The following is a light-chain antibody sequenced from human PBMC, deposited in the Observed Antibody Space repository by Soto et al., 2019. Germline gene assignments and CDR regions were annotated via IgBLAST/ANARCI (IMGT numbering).Light chain of an antibody. J-gene: IGKJ2*01. Sequence: DIPMTQSPSTLSASVGDRVTITCRASQSINNWLAWYQLKSGKAPKLLIYGASSLESGVPSRFSGSGSGTEFTLTISSLQPDDFATYYCQHYNGYFGQGTKLELK. CDR1: QSINNW. CDR3: QHYNGY. V-gene: IGKV1-5*03. CDR2: GAS.